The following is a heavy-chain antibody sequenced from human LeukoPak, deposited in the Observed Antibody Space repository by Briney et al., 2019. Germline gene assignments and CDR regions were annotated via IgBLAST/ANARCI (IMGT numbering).Heavy chain of an antibody. J-gene: IGHJ6*02. CDR2: ISSSGSAI. CDR1: GFTFSSHE. V-gene: IGHV3-48*03. D-gene: IGHD4-23*01. CDR3: AKVAYGGNTRDYGMDV. Sequence: GGSLRLSCAASGFTFSSHEMNWVRQAPGKGLEWVSYISSSGSAIYYADSVKGRFTISRDNAKNSLYLQMNSLRADDTALYYCAKVAYGGNTRDYGMDVWGRGTTVTVSS.